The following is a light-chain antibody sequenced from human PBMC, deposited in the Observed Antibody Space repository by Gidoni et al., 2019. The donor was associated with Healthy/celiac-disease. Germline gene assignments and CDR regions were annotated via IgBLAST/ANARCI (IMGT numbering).Light chain of an antibody. V-gene: IGKV1-5*01. J-gene: IGKJ3*01. CDR1: QSISSW. CDR2: DAS. CDR3: QQYNSYSFT. Sequence: DIQMTQSPSTLSASVGDRVTITCRASQSISSWLAWYQQKPGKAPKLLIYDASSVESGVPSRFSGSGSGTEFTLTISSLQPDDFATYYCQQYNSYSFTFGPGTKVDIK.